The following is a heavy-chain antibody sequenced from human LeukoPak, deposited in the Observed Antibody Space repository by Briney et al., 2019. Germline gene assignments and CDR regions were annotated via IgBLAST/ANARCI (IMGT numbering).Heavy chain of an antibody. Sequence: PGGSLRLSCAASGFTFTTYGMHWVRQAPGKGLEWVAVIWYDGTNKYYADSLKGRFTISRDNSKNTLYLQMNSLRAEDTAVYYCARDKSAGADTGSSFYYWGQGALVTV. CDR1: GFTFTTYG. CDR2: IWYDGTNK. CDR3: ARDKSAGADTGSSFYY. V-gene: IGHV3-33*01. J-gene: IGHJ4*02. D-gene: IGHD3-10*01.